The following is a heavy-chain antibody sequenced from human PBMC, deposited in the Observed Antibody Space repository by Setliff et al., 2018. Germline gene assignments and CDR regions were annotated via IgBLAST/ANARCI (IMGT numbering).Heavy chain of an antibody. CDR1: GFTFSSYA. J-gene: IGHJ6*02. Sequence: PGGSLRLSCAASGFTFSSYAMSWVRQAPGKGLEWVSYISSSGSTIYYADSVKGRFTISRDNAKNSLYLQMNSLRAEDTAVYYCARAGWGVPGDFWSGSRDPYGMDVWGQGTTVTVSS. D-gene: IGHD3-3*01. CDR3: ARAGWGVPGDFWSGSRDPYGMDV. CDR2: ISSSGSTI. V-gene: IGHV3-48*03.